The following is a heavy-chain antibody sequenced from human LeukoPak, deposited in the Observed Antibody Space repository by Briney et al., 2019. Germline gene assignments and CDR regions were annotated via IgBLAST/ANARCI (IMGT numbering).Heavy chain of an antibody. Sequence: GASVKVSCKASGYTFTSYDINWVRQAPGQGLEWMGGVIPIFGTANYAQKFQGRVTITTDESTSTAYMELSSLRSEDTAVYYCARGRRIVVVPAAMRYTDFDYWGQGTLVTVSS. CDR3: ARGRRIVVVPAAMRYTDFDY. CDR1: GYTFTSYD. CDR2: VIPIFGTA. J-gene: IGHJ4*02. D-gene: IGHD2-2*01. V-gene: IGHV1-69*05.